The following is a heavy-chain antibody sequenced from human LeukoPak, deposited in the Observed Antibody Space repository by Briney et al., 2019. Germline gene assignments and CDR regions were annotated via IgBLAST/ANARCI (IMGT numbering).Heavy chain of an antibody. CDR3: ARAKAGSSGYNFAFDI. CDR2: INNSGST. V-gene: IGHV4-34*01. CDR1: GGSFSGYH. Sequence: SETLSLTCGVYGGSFSGYHWTWIRQPPGKWLEWIGEINNSGSTNYNPSLKSRVIISLDTSKTQLSLKLTSVTAAETAVYYCARAKAGSSGYNFAFDIWGKGTMVTVSP. D-gene: IGHD3-22*01. J-gene: IGHJ3*02.